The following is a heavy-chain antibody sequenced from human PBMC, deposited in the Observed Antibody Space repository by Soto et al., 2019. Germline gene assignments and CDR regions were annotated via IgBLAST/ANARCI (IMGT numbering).Heavy chain of an antibody. CDR3: ARKLGDSYIYFDL. CDR1: GFTFTNYA. Sequence: EVQLLESGGGLVQPGGSLRLSCAAAGFTFTNYAMTWVRQAPGKGLEWVSTISGSGGTTFYADSVKGRSTISRDNSKNTLYVQMNSLRGEDTAIFYCARKLGDSYIYFDLWGRGTLVTVSS. D-gene: IGHD2-21*02. J-gene: IGHJ2*01. CDR2: ISGSGGTT. V-gene: IGHV3-23*01.